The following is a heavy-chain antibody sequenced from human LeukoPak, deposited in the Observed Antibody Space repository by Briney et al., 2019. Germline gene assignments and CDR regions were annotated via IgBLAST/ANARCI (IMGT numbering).Heavy chain of an antibody. J-gene: IGHJ4*02. CDR3: AKGDSSGYYVPLDY. V-gene: IGHV3-23*01. D-gene: IGHD3-22*01. Sequence: PGGSLRLSCAASGFTFSSYAMSWVRQAPGKGLEWVSAISGSGGSTYYADSVKGRFTISRDNSKNTLYLQMNSLRAEDTAVYYCAKGDSSGYYVPLDYWGQGTLVTVSP. CDR1: GFTFSSYA. CDR2: ISGSGGST.